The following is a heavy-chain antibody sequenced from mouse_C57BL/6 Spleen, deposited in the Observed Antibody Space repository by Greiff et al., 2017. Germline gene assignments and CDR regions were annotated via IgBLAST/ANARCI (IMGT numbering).Heavy chain of an antibody. CDR3: AKCDYGGELDY. Sequence: EVKVEESGGGLVKPGGSLKLSCAASGFTFSDYEMHWVRQAPEKGLEWVAYISSAGGTTNYAATLKGRFTISRDNAKHTLYLQMTSLRSEDTAMYYGAKCDYGGELDYWGQGTTLTVSS. J-gene: IGHJ2*01. D-gene: IGHD2-4*01. CDR2: ISSAGGTT. V-gene: IGHV5-17*01. CDR1: GFTFSDYE.